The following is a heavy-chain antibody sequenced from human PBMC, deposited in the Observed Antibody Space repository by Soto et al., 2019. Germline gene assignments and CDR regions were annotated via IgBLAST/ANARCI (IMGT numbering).Heavy chain of an antibody. CDR1: GFSFSNYA. CDR2: ISYDGSNK. V-gene: IGHV3-30-3*01. Sequence: QVQLVESGGGVVQPGRSLRLSCVASGFSFSNYAMHWVRQAPGKGLEWVAVISYDGSNKYYADSVKGRFTISRDNSKNTLYLQMNNPRTENTAVYYCAAVRGYREDFDAFDIWGQGRMVTVSS. CDR3: AAVRGYREDFDAFDI. J-gene: IGHJ3*02. D-gene: IGHD3-16*02.